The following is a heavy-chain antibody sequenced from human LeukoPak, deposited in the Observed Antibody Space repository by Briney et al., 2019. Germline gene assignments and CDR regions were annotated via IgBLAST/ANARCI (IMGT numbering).Heavy chain of an antibody. V-gene: IGHV1-2*02. CDR3: ASPWGRWFGELIWYFDL. J-gene: IGHJ2*01. Sequence: GASVKVSCKASGYTFTAYYIHWVRQAPGQGLEWMGWINPNRGGTNYAQRVQGRVTMTSDTPITTAYMELSRLRSDDTAVYYCASPWGRWFGELIWYFDLWGRGTLVTVSS. CDR1: GYTFTAYY. CDR2: INPNRGGT. D-gene: IGHD3-10*01.